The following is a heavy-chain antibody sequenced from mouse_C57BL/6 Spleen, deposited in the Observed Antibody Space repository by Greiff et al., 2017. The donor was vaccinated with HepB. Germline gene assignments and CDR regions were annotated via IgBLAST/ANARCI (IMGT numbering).Heavy chain of an antibody. J-gene: IGHJ3*01. Sequence: EVKLVESEGGLVQPGSSMKLSCTASGFTFSDYYMAWVRQVPEKGLEWVANINYDGSSTYYLDSLKSRFIISRDNAKNILYLQMSSLKSEDTATYYCARGPGGFAYWGQGTLVTVSA. CDR1: GFTFSDYY. D-gene: IGHD4-1*01. CDR2: INYDGSST. CDR3: ARGPGGFAY. V-gene: IGHV5-16*01.